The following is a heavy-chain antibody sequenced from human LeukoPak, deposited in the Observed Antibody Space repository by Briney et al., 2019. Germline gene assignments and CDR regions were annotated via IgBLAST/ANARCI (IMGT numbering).Heavy chain of an antibody. CDR1: GVSISSYY. J-gene: IGHJ3*02. Sequence: PSETLSLTCTVSGVSISSYYWSWIRQPPGEGLEWIGYIYYSGSTNYNPSLKSRVTISVDTSKNQFSLKLSSVTAADTAVYYCARPYYYDSSGYYGGAFDIWGQGTMVTVSS. D-gene: IGHD3-22*01. CDR3: ARPYYYDSSGYYGGAFDI. V-gene: IGHV4-59*08. CDR2: IYYSGST.